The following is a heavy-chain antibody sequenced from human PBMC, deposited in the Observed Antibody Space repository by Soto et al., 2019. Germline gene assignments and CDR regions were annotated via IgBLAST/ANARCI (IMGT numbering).Heavy chain of an antibody. Sequence: QVYLVQSGPEVKKPGASVKVSCKASGYTFINYGVSWVRQAPGQGLEWMGWISAYNGDKKYAQNVQGRVTLNTDTSTSTAYMEMRTLRSDDTAAYYCARDGPHIPAVGDVGGQGTTVTVSS. CDR2: ISAYNGDK. V-gene: IGHV1-18*01. CDR3: ARDGPHIPAVGDV. CDR1: GYTFINYG. D-gene: IGHD6-13*01. J-gene: IGHJ6*02.